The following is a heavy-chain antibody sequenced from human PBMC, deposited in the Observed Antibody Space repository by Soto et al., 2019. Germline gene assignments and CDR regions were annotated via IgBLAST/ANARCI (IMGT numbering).Heavy chain of an antibody. Sequence: ASVKVSCKASGGTFSSYAISWVRQAPGQGLEWMGIINPSGGSTSYAQKFQGRVTMTRDTSTSTAYMELRSLRSDDTAVYYCARGDSSGYDYYYYYYGMDVWGQGTTVTVSS. D-gene: IGHD3-22*01. V-gene: IGHV1-46*01. J-gene: IGHJ6*02. CDR3: ARGDSSGYDYYYYYYGMDV. CDR2: INPSGGST. CDR1: GGTFSSYA.